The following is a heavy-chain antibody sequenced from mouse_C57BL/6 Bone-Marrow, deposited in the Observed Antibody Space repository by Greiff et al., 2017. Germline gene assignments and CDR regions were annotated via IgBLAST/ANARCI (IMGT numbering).Heavy chain of an antibody. CDR2: IDPETGGT. D-gene: IGHD2-4*01. J-gene: IGHJ3*01. V-gene: IGHV1-15*01. CDR3: TRITPPFAY. Sequence: VQLQQSGAELVRPGASVTLSCKASGYTFTDYEMHWVKQTPVHGLEWIGAIDPETGGTAYNHKFKGKAILTADKSSSTAYMELRSLTSEDSAVYCCTRITPPFAYWGQGTLVTVAA. CDR1: GYTFTDYE.